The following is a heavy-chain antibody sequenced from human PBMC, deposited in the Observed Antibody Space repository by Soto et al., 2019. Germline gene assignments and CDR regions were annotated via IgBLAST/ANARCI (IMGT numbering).Heavy chain of an antibody. CDR3: ARQTYCSSTSCYLPVYFYYYMDV. CDR2: ISAYNGNT. Sequence: ASVKVSCKASGYTFTSYGISWVRQAPGQGLEWMEWISAYNGNTNYAQKLQGRVTMTTDTSTSTAYMELRSLRSDDTAVYYCARQTYCSSTSCYLPVYFYYYMDVWGKGTTVTVSS. CDR1: GYTFTSYG. D-gene: IGHD2-2*01. V-gene: IGHV1-18*01. J-gene: IGHJ6*03.